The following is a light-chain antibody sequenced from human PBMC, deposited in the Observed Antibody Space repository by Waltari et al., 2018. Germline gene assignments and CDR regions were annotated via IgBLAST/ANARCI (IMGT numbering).Light chain of an antibody. CDR3: ATWDDSLGGAI. CDR1: NSNIGSNS. J-gene: IGLJ1*01. Sequence: QSVLIQPPSVSGTPGQRVTISCSGANSNIGSNSVYWFAHLPGEAPKLLVFRNDQRPSGVPGRFSGSKSGTSASLAISGLQSEDEADFYCATWDDSLGGAIFGPGTKVTVL. CDR2: RND. V-gene: IGLV1-47*01.